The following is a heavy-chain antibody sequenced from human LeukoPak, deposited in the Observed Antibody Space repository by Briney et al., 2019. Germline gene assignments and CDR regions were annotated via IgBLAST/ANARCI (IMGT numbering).Heavy chain of an antibody. CDR1: GYSINSAFY. V-gene: IGHV4-38-2*02. Sequence: SETLSLTCTVSGYSINSAFYWGWIRVPPGQGLEWIGSVFHRGTTYYNSSLKSRVNISIDTSKNQFSLKLNSLTAEDTAMYYCVRDGYYGSGSPGWFGPWGPGTLVIVSA. D-gene: IGHD3-10*01. CDR2: VFHRGTT. J-gene: IGHJ5*02. CDR3: VRDGYYGSGSPGWFGP.